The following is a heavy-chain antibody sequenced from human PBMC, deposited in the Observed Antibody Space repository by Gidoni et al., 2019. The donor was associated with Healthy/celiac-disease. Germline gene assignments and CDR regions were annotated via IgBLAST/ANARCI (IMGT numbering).Heavy chain of an antibody. D-gene: IGHD3-22*01. J-gene: IGHJ6*02. CDR3: ARGPFLNYYDSSGSNRYYYYGMDV. CDR2: ISYDGSNK. CDR1: GFTFSSYA. Sequence: QVQLVESGGGVVQPGRSLRLSCAASGFTFSSYAMPWVRQAPGKGLEWVAVISYDGSNKYYADSVKGRFTISRDNSKNTLYLQMNSLRAEDTAVYYCARGPFLNYYDSSGSNRYYYYGMDVWGQGTTVTVSS. V-gene: IGHV3-30-3*01.